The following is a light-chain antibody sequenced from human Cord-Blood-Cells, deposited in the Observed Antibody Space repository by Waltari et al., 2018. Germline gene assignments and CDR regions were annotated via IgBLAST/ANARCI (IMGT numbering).Light chain of an antibody. CDR2: GAS. J-gene: IGKJ1*01. Sequence: EIVMTPSPATLSVSPGERATLPCRASQSVSSNLAWYPQKPGQAPRLLIYGASTRATGIPARFSGSGSGTEFTLTISSLQSEDFAVYYCQQYNNWPPTFGQGTKVEIK. CDR1: QSVSSN. V-gene: IGKV3-15*01. CDR3: QQYNNWPPT.